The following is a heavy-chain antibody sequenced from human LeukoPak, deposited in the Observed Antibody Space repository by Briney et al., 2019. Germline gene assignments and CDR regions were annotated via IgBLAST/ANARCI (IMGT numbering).Heavy chain of an antibody. V-gene: IGHV3-21*01. CDR2: ISGSSNYI. D-gene: IGHD2-15*01. Sequence: GGSLRLSCAASGFTFSSYTMNWVRQAPGKGLEWVSSISGSSNYIYYADSVKGRFTISRDNAKNSLYLQMNSLRGEDTAVYYCARDPRYPYQYQSDDGGFSLDYWGQGTLVTVSS. CDR1: GFTFSSYT. CDR3: ARDPRYPYQYQSDDGGFSLDY. J-gene: IGHJ4*02.